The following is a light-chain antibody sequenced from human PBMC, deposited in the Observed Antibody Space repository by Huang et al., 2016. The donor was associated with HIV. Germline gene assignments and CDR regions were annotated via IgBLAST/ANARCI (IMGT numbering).Light chain of an antibody. CDR3: QQSYSNTFT. J-gene: IGKJ3*01. Sequence: DIQMTQSQSSLSASVGDRVIITCRASQSISSYLNWYQQQPGQAPNRLIYAASSLQSGVPSRFSGSGSGTDFTLTIRSLQPEDFATYYCQQSYSNTFTFGAGTKVDVK. V-gene: IGKV1-39*01. CDR2: AAS. CDR1: QSISSY.